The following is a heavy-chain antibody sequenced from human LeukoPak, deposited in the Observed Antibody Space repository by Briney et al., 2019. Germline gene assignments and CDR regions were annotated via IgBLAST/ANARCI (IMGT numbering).Heavy chain of an antibody. CDR1: GFTFSSYS. D-gene: IGHD5-18*01. J-gene: IGHJ4*02. V-gene: IGHV3-21*01. Sequence: GGSLRLSCAASGFTFSSYSMNWVRQAPGKGLEWVSSISSSSSYIYYADSVKGRFTISRDNAKNSLYLQMNSLRAEDTAVYYCARDTAMALFDYWGQGTLVTVSS. CDR3: ARDTAMALFDY. CDR2: ISSSSSYI.